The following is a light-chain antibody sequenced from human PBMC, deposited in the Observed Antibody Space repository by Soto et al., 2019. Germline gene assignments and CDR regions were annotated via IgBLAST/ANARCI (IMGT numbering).Light chain of an antibody. CDR2: DVS. CDR1: QSISTR. CDR3: QQYNVYSRT. V-gene: IGKV1-5*01. J-gene: IGKJ1*01. Sequence: DIQMTQSPSTLSASVGDRVTITCRARQSISTRLAWYQQKPGKAPKLLIYDVSSLESGVPSRFSGSGSGTEFTLTISSLQPDDFATYYCQQYNVYSRTFGQGTKVEIK.